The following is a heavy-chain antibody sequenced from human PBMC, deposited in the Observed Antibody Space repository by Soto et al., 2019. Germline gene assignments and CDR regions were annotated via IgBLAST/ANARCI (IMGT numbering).Heavy chain of an antibody. CDR1: GFTFTSYG. Sequence: ASVKVSCKASGFTFTSYGTSWVRQAPGQGLEWMGWISAYNGNTNYAQKLQGRVTMTTDTSTSTAYMELRSLRSDDTAVYYCARVKRTVAGKTGYFDYWGQGTLVTVSS. V-gene: IGHV1-18*01. J-gene: IGHJ4*02. D-gene: IGHD6-19*01. CDR3: ARVKRTVAGKTGYFDY. CDR2: ISAYNGNT.